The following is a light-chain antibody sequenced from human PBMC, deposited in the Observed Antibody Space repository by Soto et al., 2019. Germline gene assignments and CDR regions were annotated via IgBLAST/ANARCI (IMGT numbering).Light chain of an antibody. CDR3: QHFNSYPWT. CDR1: QSISSW. Sequence: DIQMTQSPSTLSASVGDRVTITCRASQSISSWFAWYQQKPGKAPKLLINKASSLESGVPSRFSGSGSGTEFTLTISSLQPDDFATYYCQHFNSYPWTFGQGTKVESK. J-gene: IGKJ1*01. V-gene: IGKV1-5*03. CDR2: KAS.